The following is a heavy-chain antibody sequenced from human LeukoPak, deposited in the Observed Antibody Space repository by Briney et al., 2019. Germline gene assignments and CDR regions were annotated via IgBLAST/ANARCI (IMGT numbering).Heavy chain of an antibody. V-gene: IGHV4-31*03. CDR2: IYYSGST. D-gene: IGHD3-9*01. CDR1: GGSISSGGYY. Sequence: SQTLSLTCTVSGGSISSGGYYWSWIRKHPGKGLEWIGYIYYSGSTYYNPSLKCRVTISVDTSKNQFSLKLSSVTAADTAVYYCARVDYDILTGYYWIDYWGQGTLVTVSS. CDR3: ARVDYDILTGYYWIDY. J-gene: IGHJ4*02.